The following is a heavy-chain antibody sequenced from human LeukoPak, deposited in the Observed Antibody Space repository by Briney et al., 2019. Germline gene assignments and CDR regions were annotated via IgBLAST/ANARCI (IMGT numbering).Heavy chain of an antibody. CDR1: GFTFSSYW. Sequence: GGSLRLSCAAPGFTFSSYWMHWVRQAPGKGLVWVSRINSDGSSTSYADSVKGRFTISRDNAKNTLYLQMNSLRAEDTAVYYCARAQTDYYDSSGYGVRYWYFDLWGRGTLVTVSS. CDR2: INSDGSST. V-gene: IGHV3-74*01. D-gene: IGHD3-22*01. J-gene: IGHJ2*01. CDR3: ARAQTDYYDSSGYGVRYWYFDL.